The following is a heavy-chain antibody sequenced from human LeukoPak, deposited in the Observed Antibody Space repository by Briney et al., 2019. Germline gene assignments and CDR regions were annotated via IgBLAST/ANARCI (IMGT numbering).Heavy chain of an antibody. CDR2: INPNSGGT. Sequence: GASVKVSCKASGYTFTGYYMHWVRQAPGQGLEWMGWINPNSGGTNYAQKFQGRVTMTGDTSISTAYMELSRLRSDDTAVYYCARDGGDIVVVPELPFDPWGQGTLVTVSS. D-gene: IGHD2-2*01. J-gene: IGHJ5*02. V-gene: IGHV1-2*02. CDR1: GYTFTGYY. CDR3: ARDGGDIVVVPELPFDP.